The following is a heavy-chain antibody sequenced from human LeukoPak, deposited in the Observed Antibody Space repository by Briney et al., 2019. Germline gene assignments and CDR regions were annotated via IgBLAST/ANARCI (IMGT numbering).Heavy chain of an antibody. CDR1: GFTFSSYA. CDR3: ATTSYDLWSGYYTNRVGYFDY. J-gene: IGHJ4*02. V-gene: IGHV3-23*01. Sequence: GGSLRLSCAASGFTFSSYAMSWVRQAPGKGLEWVSAISGSGGSTYYADSVKGRFTISRDNSKNTLYLQMNSLRAEDTAVYYCATTSYDLWSGYYTNRVGYFDYWGQGTLVTVSS. CDR2: ISGSGGST. D-gene: IGHD3-3*01.